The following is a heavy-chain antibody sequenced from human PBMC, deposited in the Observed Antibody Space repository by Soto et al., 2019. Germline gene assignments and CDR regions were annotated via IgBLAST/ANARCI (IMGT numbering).Heavy chain of an antibody. J-gene: IGHJ4*02. V-gene: IGHV1-69*13. CDR1: GGTFSSYA. Sequence: SVKVSCKASGGTFSSYAISWVRQAPGQGLEWMGGIVPIFGTANYAQKFQGRVTITADESTSTAYMELSSLRSEDTAVYYCARDKNHYDSSGYYLVFDHWGQGXLVTVSS. D-gene: IGHD3-22*01. CDR3: ARDKNHYDSSGYYLVFDH. CDR2: IVPIFGTA.